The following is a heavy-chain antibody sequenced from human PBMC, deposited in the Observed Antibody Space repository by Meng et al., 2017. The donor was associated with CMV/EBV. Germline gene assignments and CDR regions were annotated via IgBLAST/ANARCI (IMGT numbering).Heavy chain of an antibody. V-gene: IGHV4-34*01. J-gene: IGHJ4*02. CDR3: ARGGGANGDGGDY. D-gene: IGHD4-17*01. CDR2: INHSGST. Sequence: GSLRLSCAVYGGSFSGYYWSWIRQPPGKGLGWIGEINHSGSTNYNPSLKRRVTISVDTSKNQFSLKLSSVTAADTAGYYCARGGGANGDGGDYWGQGTLVTVSS. CDR1: GGSFSGYY.